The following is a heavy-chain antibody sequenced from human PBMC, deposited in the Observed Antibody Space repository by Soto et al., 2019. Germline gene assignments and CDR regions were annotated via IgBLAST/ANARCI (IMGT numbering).Heavy chain of an antibody. D-gene: IGHD2-2*01. V-gene: IGHV4-59*01. CDR1: GGSIYTYY. J-gene: IGHJ6*02. Sequence: SETLSLTXNVSGGSIYTYYWHWIRQSPGKGLEWIGYICDGGSTNYNPSLKSRVTIAVDTSKKQVSLKLTSVSAPDTARYFCAGYCSSSICSEDHYFALEVWGQGTTVTVSS. CDR2: ICDGGST. CDR3: AGYCSSSICSEDHYFALEV.